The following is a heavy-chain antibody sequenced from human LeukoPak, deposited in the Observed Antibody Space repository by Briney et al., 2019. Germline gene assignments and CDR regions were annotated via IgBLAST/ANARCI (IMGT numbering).Heavy chain of an antibody. CDR3: ASCSSTNCY. CDR1: GFTFSDYY. CDR2: ITGSSSTI. D-gene: IGHD2-2*01. V-gene: IGHV3-11*04. Sequence: KSGGSLRLSCAASGFTFSDYYMSWIRQAPGKGLEWVSFITGSSSTIYYADSVKGRFTISRDNAKNSLYLQMNSLRAEDTAVYYCASCSSTNCYWGQGTLVTVSS. J-gene: IGHJ4*02.